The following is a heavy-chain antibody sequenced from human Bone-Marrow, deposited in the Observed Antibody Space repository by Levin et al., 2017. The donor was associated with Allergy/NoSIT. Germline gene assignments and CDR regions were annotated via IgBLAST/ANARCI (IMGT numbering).Heavy chain of an antibody. D-gene: IGHD2-21*02. Sequence: GGSLRLSCAASGFTFSSYSMNWVRQAPGKGLEWVSSISSSSSYIYYADSVKGRFTISRDNAKNSLYLQMNSLRAEDTAVYYCARENDCGGDCYPSFDYWGQGTLVTVSS. CDR3: ARENDCGGDCYPSFDY. V-gene: IGHV3-21*01. J-gene: IGHJ4*02. CDR1: GFTFSSYS. CDR2: ISSSSSYI.